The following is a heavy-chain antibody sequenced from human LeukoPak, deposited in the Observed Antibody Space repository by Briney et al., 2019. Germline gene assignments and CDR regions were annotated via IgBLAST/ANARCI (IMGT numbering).Heavy chain of an antibody. Sequence: SETLSLTCTVSGDLLSNYYWSWIRQPPGKGLEWIGYIYYSGNTNYNPSLRSRVTMSVDTSKNQFSLKLTSVTAADTAVYYSARYRSGEVFDYWGQGTLVTVSS. J-gene: IGHJ4*02. CDR1: GDLLSNYY. D-gene: IGHD3-10*01. CDR2: IYYSGNT. CDR3: ARYRSGEVFDY. V-gene: IGHV4-59*01.